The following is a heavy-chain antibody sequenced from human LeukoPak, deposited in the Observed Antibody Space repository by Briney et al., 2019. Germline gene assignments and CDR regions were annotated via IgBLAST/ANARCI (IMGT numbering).Heavy chain of an antibody. V-gene: IGHV3-30*02. CDR2: IRYEGSNN. CDR1: GFTFSNYG. CDR3: AKDFPSRDNFWSGYYTDFDY. D-gene: IGHD3-3*01. Sequence: GGSLRLSCVVAGFTFSNYGMQWVRQPAGKGLGWVACIRYEGSNNQYASSRKGRLFICRDNSKTPLYLQMNSLRHEDTAVYYCAKDFPSRDNFWSGYYTDFDYWGQGTLVTVSS. J-gene: IGHJ4*02.